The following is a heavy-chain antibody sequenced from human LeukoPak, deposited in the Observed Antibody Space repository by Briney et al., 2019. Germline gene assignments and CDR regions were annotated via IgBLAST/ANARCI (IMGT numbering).Heavy chain of an antibody. CDR1: GFTFSSYA. D-gene: IGHD4-17*01. Sequence: GRSLRLSCAASGFTFSSYAMHWVRQAPGKGLEWVAVISYGGSNKYYADSVKGRFTISRDNSKNTLYLQMNSLRAEDTAVYYCARGGPDYGDYEWFDPWGQGTLVTVSS. V-gene: IGHV3-30-3*01. CDR2: ISYGGSNK. CDR3: ARGGPDYGDYEWFDP. J-gene: IGHJ5*02.